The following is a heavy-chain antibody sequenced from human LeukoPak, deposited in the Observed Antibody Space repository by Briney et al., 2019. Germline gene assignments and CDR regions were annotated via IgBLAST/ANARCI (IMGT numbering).Heavy chain of an antibody. CDR2: IYTSGST. D-gene: IGHD3-22*01. J-gene: IGHJ1*01. V-gene: IGHV4-61*02. CDR1: GGSISSGSYY. CDR3: ARVVQSTDSSGFYLPEYFQH. Sequence: SETLSLTCTVSGGSISSGSYYWSWIRQPAGKGLEWIGRIYTSGSTNYNPSLKSRVTISVATSKNQFSLKLSSVTAAATAVYYCARVVQSTDSSGFYLPEYFQHWGQGTLVTVSS.